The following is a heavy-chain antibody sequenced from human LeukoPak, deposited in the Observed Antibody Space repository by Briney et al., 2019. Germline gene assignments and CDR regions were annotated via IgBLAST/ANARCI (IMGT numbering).Heavy chain of an antibody. CDR2: INHIGST. CDR1: GGSFSGYF. J-gene: IGHJ4*02. Sequence: SETLSLTCAVYGGSFSGYFWSWIRQPPGKGLEWIGEINHIGSTNYNPSLKSRVTISVDTSKNQFSLKLSSVTAADTAVYYCARGRGTAMPDWGQGTLVTVSS. D-gene: IGHD5-18*01. CDR3: ARGRGTAMPD. V-gene: IGHV4-34*01.